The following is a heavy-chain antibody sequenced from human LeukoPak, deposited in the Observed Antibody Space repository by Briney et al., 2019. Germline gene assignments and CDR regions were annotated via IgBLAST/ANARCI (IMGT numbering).Heavy chain of an antibody. V-gene: IGHV4-61*02. CDR3: ARAREMAKLGYFDY. CDR1: GGSISSGSYY. J-gene: IGHJ4*02. CDR2: IYTSGST. Sequence: SETLSLTCTVSGGSISSGSYYWSWIRQPAGKGLEWIGRIYTSGSTNYNPSLKSRVTISVDTSKNQFSLKLSSVTAADTAVYYCARAREMAKLGYFDYWGQGTLVTVSS. D-gene: IGHD5-24*01.